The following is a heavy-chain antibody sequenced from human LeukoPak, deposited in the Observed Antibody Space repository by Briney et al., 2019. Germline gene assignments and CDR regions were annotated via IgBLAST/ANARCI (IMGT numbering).Heavy chain of an antibody. CDR1: GDSVSSNSAA. CDR3: ASSDSTDPAWFFDY. CDR2: TYFRSKWYN. V-gene: IGHV6-1*01. D-gene: IGHD2-2*01. J-gene: IGHJ4*02. Sequence: SQTLSLTCAISGDSVSSNSAAWNWFRQSPSRGLEWLGRTYFRSKWYNDYAVSVKSRITINPDTSKNQFSLQLNSVTPEDTAVYYCASSDSTDPAWFFDYWGQGTLVTVSS.